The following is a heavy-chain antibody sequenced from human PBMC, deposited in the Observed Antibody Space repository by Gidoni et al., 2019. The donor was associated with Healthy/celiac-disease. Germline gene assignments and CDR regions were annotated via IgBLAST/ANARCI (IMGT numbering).Heavy chain of an antibody. D-gene: IGHD3-3*01. CDR3: AKDYDFWSGKYYYYGMDV. J-gene: IGHJ6*02. CDR2: ISYDGSNK. Sequence: QVQLVESGGGVVQPGRSLRLSCAASGFTFSRYGMHRVRQAPGKGLEWVAVISYDGSNKYYADSVKGRFTISRDNSKNTLYLQMNSLRAEDTAVYYCAKDYDFWSGKYYYYGMDVWGQGTTVTVSS. V-gene: IGHV3-30*18. CDR1: GFTFSRYG.